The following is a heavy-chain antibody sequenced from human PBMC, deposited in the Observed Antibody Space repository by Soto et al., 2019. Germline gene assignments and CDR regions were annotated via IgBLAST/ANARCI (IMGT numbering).Heavy chain of an antibody. J-gene: IGHJ3*01. Sequence: QIQLVQSGLEVKKPGASVRVSCKTSGYSFVSYGISWVRQAPGQGLEWMAWIGPYKGSTRYSQRLQDRVTLSTAIPASTVYMQLRSLGPDDTAVYYCARWSAIVGGAEALDVWGQGTMVIVSS. CDR1: GYSFVSYG. CDR3: ARWSAIVGGAEALDV. D-gene: IGHD1-26*01. V-gene: IGHV1-18*04. CDR2: IGPYKGST.